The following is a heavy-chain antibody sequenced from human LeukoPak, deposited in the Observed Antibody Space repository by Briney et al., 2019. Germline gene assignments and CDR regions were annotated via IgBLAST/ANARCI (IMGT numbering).Heavy chain of an antibody. CDR3: AKDMTQFWSGPDY. CDR2: ISYDGSNK. CDR1: GFTFSSYG. J-gene: IGHJ4*02. D-gene: IGHD3-3*01. V-gene: IGHV3-30*18. Sequence: GGSLRLSCTASGFTFSSYGMHWVRQAPGKGLEWVTVISYDGSNKYFADSVKGRFTISRDNSKNTLFLQMNSLRAEDTAVYYCAKDMTQFWSGPDYWGQGTLVTVSS.